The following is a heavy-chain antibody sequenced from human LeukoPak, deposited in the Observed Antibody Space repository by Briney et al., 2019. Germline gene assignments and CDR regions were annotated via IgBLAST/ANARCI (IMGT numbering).Heavy chain of an antibody. D-gene: IGHD3-3*01. J-gene: IGHJ4*02. CDR1: GFSFTNYA. V-gene: IGHV3-23*01. CDR3: AKGAQFDFWSGYTLEYFDV. Sequence: GGSLRLSYAASGFSFTNYAMNWVRQAPGKGLEWVSFISASGTTTHYSDSVKGRFTISRDNSKNTLFLQINSLRAEDTAAYYCAKGAQFDFWSGYTLEYFDVWGKGTLVTVSS. CDR2: ISASGTTT.